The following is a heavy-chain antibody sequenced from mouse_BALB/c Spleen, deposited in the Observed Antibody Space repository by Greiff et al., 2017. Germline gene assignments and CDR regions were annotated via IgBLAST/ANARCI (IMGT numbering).Heavy chain of an antibody. CDR2: IDPANGNT. Sequence: EVQLQQSGAELVKPGASVKLSCTASGFNIKDTYMHWVKQRPEQGLEWIGRIDPANGNTKYDPKFQGKATITADTSSNTAYLQLSSLTSEDTAVYYCARNYGYDAMDYWGQGTSVTVSS. J-gene: IGHJ4*01. CDR1: GFNIKDTY. V-gene: IGHV14-3*02. CDR3: ARNYGYDAMDY. D-gene: IGHD1-2*01.